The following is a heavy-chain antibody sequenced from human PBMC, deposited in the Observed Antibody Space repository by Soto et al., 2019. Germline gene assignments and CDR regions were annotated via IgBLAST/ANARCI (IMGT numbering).Heavy chain of an antibody. J-gene: IGHJ1*01. CDR1: EFTFSSYG. CDR3: AKGLTGSYYGSGY. CDR2: ISYDGSNK. V-gene: IGHV3-30*18. Sequence: QVQLVESGGGVVQPGRSLRLSCAASEFTFSSYGMHWVRQAPGKGLEWVAVISYDGSNKYYADSVKGRFTISRDNSKNTLYLQMNSLRAEDTAVYYCAKGLTGSYYGSGYWAQGTLVTVSS. D-gene: IGHD3-10*01.